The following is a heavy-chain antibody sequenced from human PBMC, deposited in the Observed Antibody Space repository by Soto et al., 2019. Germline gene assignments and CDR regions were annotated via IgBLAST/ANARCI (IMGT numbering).Heavy chain of an antibody. V-gene: IGHV3-21*01. Sequence: GGSLRLSCEVSGFTFSDFAMNWVRQAPGKGLEWVASISSESDNIYYADSVKGLFTVSRDNARKSLYLHMNSLRAEDTAVYYFAREREHHPLGGTFRFDVWGQGTRVTVSS. D-gene: IGHD1-26*01. CDR3: AREREHHPLGGTFRFDV. CDR2: ISSESDNI. CDR1: GFTFSDFA. J-gene: IGHJ6*02.